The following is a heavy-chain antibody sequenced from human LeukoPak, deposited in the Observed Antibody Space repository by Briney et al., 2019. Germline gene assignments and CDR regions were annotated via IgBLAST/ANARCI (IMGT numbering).Heavy chain of an antibody. CDR3: ARVVVVAATPEGWFDP. CDR2: IYYSGST. J-gene: IGHJ5*02. CDR1: GGSISSYY. V-gene: IGHV4-59*01. D-gene: IGHD2-15*01. Sequence: SETLSLTCTVSGGSISSYYWSWIRQPPGKGLEWIGYIYYSGSTNYNPSLKSRVTISVDTSKNQFSLKLSSVTAADTAVYYCARVVVVAATPEGWFDPWGQGTLVTVSS.